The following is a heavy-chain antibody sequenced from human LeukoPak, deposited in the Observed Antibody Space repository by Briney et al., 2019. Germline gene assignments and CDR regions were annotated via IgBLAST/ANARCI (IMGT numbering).Heavy chain of an antibody. D-gene: IGHD6-6*01. CDR2: IYTGGNT. CDR3: VTRIAATY. V-gene: IGHV3-66*01. Sequence: GGSLRLSCAASGFSVSKNYMSWLRQTPGRGLEWVSLIYTGGNTYYADSVKGRFTISRDQSKNTLYLQMNSLRGEDTALYYCVTRIAATYWGQEALVTVSS. CDR1: GFSVSKNY. J-gene: IGHJ4*02.